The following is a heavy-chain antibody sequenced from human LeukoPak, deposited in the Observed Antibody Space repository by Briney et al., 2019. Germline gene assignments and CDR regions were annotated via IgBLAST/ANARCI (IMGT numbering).Heavy chain of an antibody. Sequence: SETLSLTCAVYGGSFSGYYWSWIRQPPGKGLEWIGEINHSGSTNYNPYLKSRVTISVDTSKNQFSLKLSSVTAADTAVYYCARGGVVVAAPYYYGMDVWGQGTTVTVSS. J-gene: IGHJ6*02. CDR3: ARGGVVVAAPYYYGMDV. D-gene: IGHD2-15*01. CDR1: GGSFSGYY. CDR2: INHSGST. V-gene: IGHV4-34*01.